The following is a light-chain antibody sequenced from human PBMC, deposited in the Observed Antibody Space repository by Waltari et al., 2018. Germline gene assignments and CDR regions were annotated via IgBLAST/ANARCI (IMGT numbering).Light chain of an antibody. Sequence: DIVMTQSPDSLAVSLGERATINCKSSQSVLYSSNNKNYLAWYQQKPGQPPKRLIYWASTRESGVPDRFSVSGSGTDFTLTISSLQAEDVAVYYCQQYYSTPCTFGQGTKLEIK. V-gene: IGKV4-1*01. CDR3: QQYYSTPCT. CDR2: WAS. CDR1: QSVLYSSNNKNY. J-gene: IGKJ2*02.